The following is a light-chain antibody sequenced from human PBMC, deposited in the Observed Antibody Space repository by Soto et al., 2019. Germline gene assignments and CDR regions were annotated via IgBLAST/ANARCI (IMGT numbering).Light chain of an antibody. Sequence: IVKTQAPVILALSPGERATLSCRASQSVSRTYLAWYQQRPGQAPRLLIFGASNRATGIPDRFSGSGSGTDFTLTISRLEPEDFAVYYCQQYGRSGTFGQGTEVDIK. V-gene: IGKV3-20*01. CDR2: GAS. J-gene: IGKJ1*01. CDR3: QQYGRSGT. CDR1: QSVSRTY.